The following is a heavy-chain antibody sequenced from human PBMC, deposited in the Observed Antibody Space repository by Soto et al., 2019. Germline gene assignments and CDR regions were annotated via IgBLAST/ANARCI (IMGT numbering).Heavy chain of an antibody. V-gene: IGHV1-69*04. Sequence: ASVKVSCKASGGTFSSYTISWVRQAPGQGLEWMGRIIPILGIANYAQKFQGRVTITADKSKNTLYLQMNSLRAEDTAVYYCARDGRIETFDYWGQGTLVTVSS. CDR1: GGTFSSYT. J-gene: IGHJ4*02. CDR3: ARDGRIETFDY. D-gene: IGHD2-15*01. CDR2: IIPILGIA.